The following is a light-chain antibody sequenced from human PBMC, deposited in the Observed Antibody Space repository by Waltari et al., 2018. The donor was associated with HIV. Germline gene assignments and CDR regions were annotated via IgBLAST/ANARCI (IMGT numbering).Light chain of an antibody. Sequence: DIQMTQSPSTLSTSLGDTITITCRASQNINTWLAWYQQKPGRATTLLIYKASSLEKGVPSRFSGSGSGTEFTLTISGLQPDDFATYYCQQYSTSSPWTFGQGTKVDI. J-gene: IGKJ1*01. V-gene: IGKV1-5*03. CDR3: QQYSTSSPWT. CDR2: KAS. CDR1: QNINTW.